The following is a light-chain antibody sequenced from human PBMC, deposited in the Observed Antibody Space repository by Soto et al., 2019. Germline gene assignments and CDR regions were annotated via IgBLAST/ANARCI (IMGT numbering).Light chain of an antibody. Sequence: QTVLIQEPSFSVSPGGTVTLTCGLNSGSVSANSYPSWYQQTPGQAPRTLLYNTNTRSSGVPDRFTGSILGDKAALTITGAQADDESHYYCVIYVGSGISVFGGGTKLTVL. V-gene: IGLV8-61*01. CDR3: VIYVGSGISV. CDR2: NTN. CDR1: SGSVSANSY. J-gene: IGLJ2*01.